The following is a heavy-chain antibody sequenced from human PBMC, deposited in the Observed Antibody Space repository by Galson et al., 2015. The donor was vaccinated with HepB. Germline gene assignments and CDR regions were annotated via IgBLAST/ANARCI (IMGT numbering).Heavy chain of an antibody. CDR1: GFTFSSYG. J-gene: IGHJ4*02. CDR2: ISYDGTNK. Sequence: SLRLSCAASGFTFSSYGMHWVRQAPGQGLEWVAVISYDGTNKYYADSVKGRFTISRDNSKSTLYLQMNSLRVEDTAVYYCATRVVTAHLPDNWGQGTLVTVSS. D-gene: IGHD2-21*02. V-gene: IGHV3-30*19. CDR3: ATRVVTAHLPDN.